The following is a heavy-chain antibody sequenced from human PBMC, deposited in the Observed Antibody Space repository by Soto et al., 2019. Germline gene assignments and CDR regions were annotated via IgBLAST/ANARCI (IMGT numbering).Heavy chain of an antibody. CDR2: ISYSGKT. V-gene: IGHV4-31*03. D-gene: IGHD4-17*01. CDR3: ARHLSGDYPNANWFDP. CDR1: NGSIDNTVFF. Sequence: QVQLQESGPGLVRPSQTLSLTCTVSNGSIDNTVFFWNWIRQHPGRGLEWIGYISYSGKTFYNPSLQSRVSMSLDTSTNQFSLKLSSVTAADTAVYFCARHLSGDYPNANWFDPWAQGTLVTVSS. J-gene: IGHJ5*02.